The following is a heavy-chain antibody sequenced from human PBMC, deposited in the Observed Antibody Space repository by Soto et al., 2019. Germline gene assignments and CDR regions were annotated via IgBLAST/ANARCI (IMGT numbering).Heavy chain of an antibody. Sequence: QVQLQESGPGLVKPSETLSLTCTVSGGSISNHYWSWIRQPPGKGLEWIGYIYYNGNTNYNPSLKSRVTXXXXXXXXXXXXXXXXXXXXXXXXXXXXXXXWYSEYWGQGTLVTVSS. V-gene: IGHV4-59*11. D-gene: IGHD2-21*02. CDR1: GGSISNHY. CDR2: IYYNGNT. CDR3: XXXXWYSEY. J-gene: IGHJ4*02.